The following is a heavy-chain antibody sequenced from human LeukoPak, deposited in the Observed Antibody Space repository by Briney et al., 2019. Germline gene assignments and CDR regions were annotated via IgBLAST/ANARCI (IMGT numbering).Heavy chain of an antibody. V-gene: IGHV3-23*01. D-gene: IGHD5-24*01. Sequence: GGSLRLSCAASGFTFSNYAMSWVRQAPGKGLEWVSAISGGGVSTYSADSVKGRFTISRDNSKNMLYLQMNSLRAEDTAVYYCARDLDDYNALPPFFQHWGQGTLVTVYS. CDR1: GFTFSNYA. CDR2: ISGGGVST. J-gene: IGHJ1*01. CDR3: ARDLDDYNALPPFFQH.